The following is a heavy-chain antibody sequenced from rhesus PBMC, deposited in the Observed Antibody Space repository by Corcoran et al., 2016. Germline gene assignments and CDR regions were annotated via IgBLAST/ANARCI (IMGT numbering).Heavy chain of an antibody. J-gene: IGHJ4*01. CDR3: GKIFGLVPVDY. Sequence: EVQLVESGGGLVQPGGSLRLSCAASGFTFSSSAIHWVRQASGKGLGWVGRIRSKSNNYETGYAASVKGRFTISRDDSKNTAYLQMNSLKTEDTAVYYCGKIFGLVPVDYWGQGVLVTVSS. V-gene: IGHV3-118*01. CDR1: GFTFSSSA. D-gene: IGHD3-3*01. CDR2: IRSKSNNYET.